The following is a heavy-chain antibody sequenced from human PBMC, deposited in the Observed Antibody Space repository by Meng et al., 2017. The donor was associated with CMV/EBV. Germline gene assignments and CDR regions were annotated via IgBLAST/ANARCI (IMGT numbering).Heavy chain of an antibody. D-gene: IGHD2-2*02. CDR2: ISYDGSNK. CDR1: GFTFSSYS. Sequence: GGSLRLSCAASGFTFSSYSMNWVRQAPGKGLEWVAVISYDGSNKYYADSVKGRFTISRDNSKNTLYLQMNSLRAEDTAVYYCAKADCSSTSCYTDYYYYYGMDVWGQGTTVTVSS. CDR3: AKADCSSTSCYTDYYYYYGMDV. V-gene: IGHV3-30*18. J-gene: IGHJ6*02.